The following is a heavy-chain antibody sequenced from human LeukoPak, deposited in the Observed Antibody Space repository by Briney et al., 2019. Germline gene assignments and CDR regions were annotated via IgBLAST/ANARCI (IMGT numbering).Heavy chain of an antibody. Sequence: GGSLRLSCAASGFTFSSYAMSWVRQAPGKGLDGVSAISGSGGSTYYADSVKGRFTISRDNSKNTLYLQMNSLRAEDTAVYYCAKDKGSGSYYDFWSGYGVDPWGQGTLVTVSS. CDR2: ISGSGGST. CDR1: GFTFSSYA. J-gene: IGHJ5*02. CDR3: AKDKGSGSYYDFWSGYGVDP. V-gene: IGHV3-23*01. D-gene: IGHD3-3*01.